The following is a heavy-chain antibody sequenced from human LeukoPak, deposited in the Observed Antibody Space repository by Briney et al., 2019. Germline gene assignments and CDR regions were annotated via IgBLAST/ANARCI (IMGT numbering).Heavy chain of an antibody. Sequence: SETLSLTCAVSGYSISSGYYWGWIRQPPGKGLEWIGSIYHSGSTYYNPSLKSRVTISVDTSKNQFSLKLSSVTAADTAVYYCASWGSSGWYLEDAFDVWGQGTMVTVSS. D-gene: IGHD6-19*01. CDR3: ASWGSSGWYLEDAFDV. CDR1: GYSISSGYY. J-gene: IGHJ3*01. CDR2: IYHSGST. V-gene: IGHV4-38-2*01.